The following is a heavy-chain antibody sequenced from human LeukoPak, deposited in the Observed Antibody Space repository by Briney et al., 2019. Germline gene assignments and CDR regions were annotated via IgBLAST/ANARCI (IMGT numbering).Heavy chain of an antibody. CDR1: GFIFNDYS. Sequence: GGSLRLSCVGSGFIFNDYSMNWVRQAPGKGPEWVSYISSRSSTIYYADSVKGRFTISRDNAKNSLYLQMNSLRAEDSAVYYCTRETAFDFWGQGTVVTVSS. V-gene: IGHV3-48*04. J-gene: IGHJ3*01. CDR3: TRETAFDF. CDR2: ISSRSSTI.